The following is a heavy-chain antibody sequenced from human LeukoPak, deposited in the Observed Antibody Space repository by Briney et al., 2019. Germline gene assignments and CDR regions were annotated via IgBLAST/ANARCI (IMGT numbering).Heavy chain of an antibody. CDR1: GFIFNDYS. Sequence: GGSLRLSCVGSGFIFNDYSMNWVRQAPGKGPEWVSYISSRSSTIYYADSVKGRFTISRDNAKNSLYLQMNSLRAEDSAVYYCTRETAFDFWGQGTVVTVSS. V-gene: IGHV3-48*04. J-gene: IGHJ3*01. CDR3: TRETAFDF. CDR2: ISSRSSTI.